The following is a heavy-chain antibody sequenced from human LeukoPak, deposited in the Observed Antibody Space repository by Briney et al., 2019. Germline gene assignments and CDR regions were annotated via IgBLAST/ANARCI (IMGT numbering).Heavy chain of an antibody. J-gene: IGHJ4*02. CDR3: VGGYGWLPDY. CDR1: GITLSELW. CDR2: IKQDGSEK. D-gene: IGHD6-19*01. Sequence: GGSLRLSCAVYGITLSELWMSWVRQVPGKGLEWVANIKQDGSEKKYVDSMKGRFTISRDKDKKSVYLQMNSLRVDDTAVYYCVGGYGWLPDYWGQGALVTVSS. V-gene: IGHV3-7*04.